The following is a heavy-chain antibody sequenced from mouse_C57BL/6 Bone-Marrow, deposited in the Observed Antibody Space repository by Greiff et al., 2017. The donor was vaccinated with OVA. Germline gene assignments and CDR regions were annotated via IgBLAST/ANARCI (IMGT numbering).Heavy chain of an antibody. CDR1: GYTFTSYW. Sequence: QVQLQQPGAELVKPGASVKLSCKASGYTFTSYWMHWVKQRPGRGLEWIGRIEPRSGGTKYNEKFKSKATLTVDKPSSTAYMQLSSLTSDDSAVYYSASQLLYYFDYWGQGTTLTVSS. CDR3: ASQLLYYFDY. D-gene: IGHD4-1*02. CDR2: IEPRSGGT. V-gene: IGHV1-72*01. J-gene: IGHJ2*01.